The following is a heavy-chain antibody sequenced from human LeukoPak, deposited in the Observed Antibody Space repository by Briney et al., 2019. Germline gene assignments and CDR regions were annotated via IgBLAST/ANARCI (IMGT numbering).Heavy chain of an antibody. V-gene: IGHV4-59*08. J-gene: IGHJ5*02. CDR3: ARHEGSGWHRNWFDP. Sequence: SETLSLTCTVSGGSISSYYWSWIRQPPGKGLEWIGYIYYSGSTNYNPSLKSRVTISVDTSKNQFSLKLSSVTAADTAVYYCARHEGSGWHRNWFDPWGQGTLVTVSS. CDR2: IYYSGST. D-gene: IGHD6-19*01. CDR1: GGSISSYY.